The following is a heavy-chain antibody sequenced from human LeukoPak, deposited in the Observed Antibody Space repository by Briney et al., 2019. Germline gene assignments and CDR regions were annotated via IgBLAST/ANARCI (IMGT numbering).Heavy chain of an antibody. J-gene: IGHJ6*03. CDR3: AREGLQYYYYYMDV. D-gene: IGHD5-18*01. V-gene: IGHV1-69*13. CDR1: GYTFTSYG. CDR2: IIPIFGTA. Sequence: SVKVSCKASGYTFTSYGISWVRQAPGQGLEWMGGIIPIFGTANYAQKFQGRVTITADESTSTAYMELSSLRSEDTAVYYCAREGLQYYYYYMDVWGKGTTVTVSS.